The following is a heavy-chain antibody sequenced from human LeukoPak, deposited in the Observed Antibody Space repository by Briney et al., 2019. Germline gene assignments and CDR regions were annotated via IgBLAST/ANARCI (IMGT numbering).Heavy chain of an antibody. V-gene: IGHV1-8*01. Sequence: GASVKVSCKASGYTFTNYDINWVRQATGQGLEWMGWMNPNSGNTGYAQKFQGRVTMTSNPSISTAYMELSSLRSEDTAVYYCATYGSGGGGWFDPWGQGTLVTVSS. J-gene: IGHJ5*02. D-gene: IGHD3-10*01. CDR1: GYTFTNYD. CDR2: MNPNSGNT. CDR3: ATYGSGGGGWFDP.